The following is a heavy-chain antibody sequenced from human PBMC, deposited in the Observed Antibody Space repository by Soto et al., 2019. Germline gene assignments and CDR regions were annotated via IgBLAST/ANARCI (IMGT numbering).Heavy chain of an antibody. D-gene: IGHD3-10*01. CDR1: GFPFTNYW. V-gene: IGHV3-74*01. Sequence: GGSLILSCEASGFPFTNYWRTWFGQTPGKGLMWVSRISPDGSDVGYADSVEGRCTVSRDNAKNTLYLQMHSLRAEDTAMYYCAKNSGWFDSWGQGTLVTVSS. J-gene: IGHJ5*01. CDR2: ISPDGSDV. CDR3: AKNSGWFDS.